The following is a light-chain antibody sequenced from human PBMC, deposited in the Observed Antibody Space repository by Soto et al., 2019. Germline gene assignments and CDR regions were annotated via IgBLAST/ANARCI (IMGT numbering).Light chain of an antibody. J-gene: IGLJ1*01. CDR1: SSNIGAGYD. CDR3: QSYDSSLSGYV. Sequence: QSVLTQPPSVSGAPGQRVTISCTGSSSNIGAGYDVHWYQQLPGTAPKLLIYANNIRPSGVPGRFSGSKSGTSASLAITGLQAEEEADYYCQSYDSSLSGYVFGTGTNVNVL. V-gene: IGLV1-40*01. CDR2: ANN.